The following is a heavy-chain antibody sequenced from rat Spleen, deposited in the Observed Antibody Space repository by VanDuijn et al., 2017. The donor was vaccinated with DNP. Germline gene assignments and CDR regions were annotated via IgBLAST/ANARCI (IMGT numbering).Heavy chain of an antibody. V-gene: IGHV2-30*01. J-gene: IGHJ2*01. CDR1: GFSLTSFH. Sequence: QVQLKESGPGLVQPSQTLSLACTVSGFSLTSFHVHWVRQPSGKGLEWMGVLWTGGSTEYNSALKSRLSISRDTSKSQVFLKMNSLQTEDTATYYCARITTPFGYWGQGVMVTVSA. D-gene: IGHD1-10*01. CDR3: ARITTPFGY. CDR2: LWTGGST.